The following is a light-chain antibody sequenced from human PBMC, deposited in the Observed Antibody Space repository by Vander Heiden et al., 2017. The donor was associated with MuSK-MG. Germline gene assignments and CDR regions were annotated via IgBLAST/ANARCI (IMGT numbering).Light chain of an antibody. V-gene: IGLV2-14*01. CDR1: SSDVGGYSS. CDR3: SSYASSSTGV. J-gene: IGLJ2*01. Sequence: QCSLTHPASVSRSPGQSITISCSGTSSDVGGYSSVSWYQRHPGKAPKLMIYEVSSRPAEVANRFSGSKSGNTASLTISEHQAEEEADYYCSSYASSSTGVFGGGTKLTVL. CDR2: EVS.